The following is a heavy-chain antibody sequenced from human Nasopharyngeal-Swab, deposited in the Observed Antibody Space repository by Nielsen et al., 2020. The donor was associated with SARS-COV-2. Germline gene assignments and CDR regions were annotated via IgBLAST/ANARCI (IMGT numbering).Heavy chain of an antibody. D-gene: IGHD3-22*01. V-gene: IGHV4-59*08. CDR1: GGSISSYY. CDR3: ARGNYYYDSSGRSVDY. CDR2: IYYSGST. J-gene: IGHJ4*02. Sequence: SETLSLTCTVYGGSISSYYWSWIRQPPGKGLEWIGYIYYSGSTNYNPSLKSRVTISVDTSKNQFSLKLSSVTAADTAVYYCARGNYYYDSSGRSVDYWGQGTLVTVSS.